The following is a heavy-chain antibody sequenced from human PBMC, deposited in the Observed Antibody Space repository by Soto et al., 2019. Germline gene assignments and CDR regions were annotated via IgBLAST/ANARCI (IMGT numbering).Heavy chain of an antibody. J-gene: IGHJ4*02. Sequence: ASVKVSCKASGYTFTSYYMHWVRQAPGQGLAWMGIINPRGGSTSYAQKFQGRVTMTRDTSTTIAYMELWGLTSDDTAVYYCARGSEAWFGGVYDYWGQGTLVTVSS. CDR2: INPRGGST. CDR1: GYTFTSYY. CDR3: ARGSEAWFGGVYDY. V-gene: IGHV1-46*01. D-gene: IGHD3-10*01.